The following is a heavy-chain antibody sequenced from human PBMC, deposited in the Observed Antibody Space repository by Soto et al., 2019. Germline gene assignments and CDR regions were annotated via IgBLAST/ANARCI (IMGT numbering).Heavy chain of an antibody. J-gene: IGHJ5*02. Sequence: GASVKVSCKDSGGSFKSYAISWVRQEPGQGLEWMGAITPIFVTANYAQKFQGRVTITAYESTSTAYMELSSLRSEDTAVYYCARDVIAAAGTVWFDPWGQGTLVTVSS. CDR3: ARDVIAAAGTVWFDP. D-gene: IGHD6-13*01. CDR2: ITPIFVTA. V-gene: IGHV1-69*13. CDR1: GGSFKSYA.